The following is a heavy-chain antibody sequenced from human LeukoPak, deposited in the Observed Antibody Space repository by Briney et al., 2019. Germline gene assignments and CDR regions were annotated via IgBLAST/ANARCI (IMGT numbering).Heavy chain of an antibody. CDR2: INPSGGST. J-gene: IGHJ3*02. Sequence: GASVKVSCKASGYTYTGYYMHWVRQAPGQGLEWMGIINPSGGSTSYAQKFQGRVTMTRDTSTSTVYMELSSLRSEDTAVYYCARDIGYVEPLDAFGIWGQGTMVTVSS. CDR3: ARDIGYVEPLDAFGI. V-gene: IGHV1-46*01. D-gene: IGHD3-16*01. CDR1: GYTYTGYY.